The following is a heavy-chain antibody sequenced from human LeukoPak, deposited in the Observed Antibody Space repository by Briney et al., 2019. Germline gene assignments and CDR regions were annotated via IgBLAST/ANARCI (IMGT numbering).Heavy chain of an antibody. D-gene: IGHD6-19*01. CDR3: ARVSIPWSSGWYMAAYYFDY. Sequence: SETLSLTCTVSGGSISGSSYYWGWIRQPPGKGLEWIGSIYYSGSTYYNPSLKSRVTISVDTSKNQFSLKLSSVTAADTAVYYCARVSIPWSSGWYMAAYYFDYWGQGTLVTVSS. CDR2: IYYSGST. V-gene: IGHV4-39*07. CDR1: GGSISGSSYY. J-gene: IGHJ4*02.